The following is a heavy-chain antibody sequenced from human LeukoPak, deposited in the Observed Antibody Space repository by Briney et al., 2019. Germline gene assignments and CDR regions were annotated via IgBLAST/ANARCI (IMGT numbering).Heavy chain of an antibody. CDR2: TYYSGST. J-gene: IGHJ1*01. V-gene: IGHV4-39*01. CDR3: ARGGYCSSTSCYTLAEYFQH. Sequence: SETPSLTCTVSGGSISSSSYYWGWIRQPPGKGLEWIGSTYYSGSTYYNPSLKSRVTISVDTSKNQFSLKLSSVTAADTAVYYCARGGYCSSTSCYTLAEYFQHWGQGTLVTVSS. CDR1: GGSISSSSYY. D-gene: IGHD2-2*02.